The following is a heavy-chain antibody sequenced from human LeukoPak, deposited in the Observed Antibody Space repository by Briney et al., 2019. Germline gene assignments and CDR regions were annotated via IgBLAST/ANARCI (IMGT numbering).Heavy chain of an antibody. CDR2: IIPIFGTA. D-gene: IGHD2-15*01. Sequence: SVKVSCKASGGTFSSYAISWVRQAPGQGLEWMGGIIPIFGTANYAQKFQGRVTITADESTSTAYMELSSLRSEDTAVYYCARPERSGYYYYYGMDVWGQGTTVTVSS. CDR1: GGTFSSYA. V-gene: IGHV1-69*01. CDR3: ARPERSGYYYYYGMDV. J-gene: IGHJ6*02.